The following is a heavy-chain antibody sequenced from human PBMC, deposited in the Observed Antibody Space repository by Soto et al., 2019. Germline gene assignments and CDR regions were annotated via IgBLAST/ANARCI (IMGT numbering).Heavy chain of an antibody. V-gene: IGHV3-23*01. CDR3: AKRQQLDGRIRPAAHYGMDV. CDR1: GVTFSSYA. Sequence: EVQLLESGGGLVQPGGALRLSCAASGVTFSSYAMSWVRQAPGKGLEWVSAVSGSGGSTYYAGSVKCQLTISRDNSKNTLYLQMNRLRAEDPAVYYCAKRQQLDGRIRPAAHYGMDVWGQGTTVTVSS. J-gene: IGHJ6*02. CDR2: VSGSGGST. D-gene: IGHD6-6*01.